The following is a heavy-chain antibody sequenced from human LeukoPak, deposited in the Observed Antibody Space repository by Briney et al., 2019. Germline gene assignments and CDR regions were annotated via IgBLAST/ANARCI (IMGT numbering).Heavy chain of an antibody. J-gene: IGHJ4*02. CDR1: GGSISSSSYY. D-gene: IGHD5-18*01. V-gene: IGHV4-39*01. CDR3: ASATSGYSYGYAFNY. Sequence: PSETLSLTCTVSGGSISSSSYYWGWIRQPPGKGPEWIGSIYYSGSTYYNPSLKSRVTISVDTSKNQFSLKLSSVTAADTAVYYCASATSGYSYGYAFNYWGQGTLVTVSS. CDR2: IYYSGST.